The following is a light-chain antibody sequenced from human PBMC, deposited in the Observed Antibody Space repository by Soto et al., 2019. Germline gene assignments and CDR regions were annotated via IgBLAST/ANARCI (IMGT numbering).Light chain of an antibody. Sequence: AIQLTQSPSSLSASVGDRVTITCRASQGISSALAWYQQKPGKAPKLLIYDASSLESGVPSRFSGSGSGTAFTLTISSLQPEDFATYYCQQFNNYLFTFGPGTKVDIK. J-gene: IGKJ3*01. CDR1: QGISSA. V-gene: IGKV1D-13*01. CDR3: QQFNNYLFT. CDR2: DAS.